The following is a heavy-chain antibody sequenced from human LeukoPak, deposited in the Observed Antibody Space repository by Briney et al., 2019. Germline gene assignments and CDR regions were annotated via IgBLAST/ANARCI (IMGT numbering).Heavy chain of an antibody. V-gene: IGHV4-39*01. CDR1: GGSISSSSYY. D-gene: IGHD6-19*01. CDR3: ARGKRSSGWYSYYYGMDV. CDR2: IYYSGST. Sequence: PSETLSLTCTVSGGSISSSSYYWGWIRQPPGKGLEWIGSIYYSGSTYYNPSLKSRVTISVDTSKNQFSLKLSSVTAADTAVYYCARGKRSSGWYSYYYGMDVWGQGTTVTVSS. J-gene: IGHJ6*02.